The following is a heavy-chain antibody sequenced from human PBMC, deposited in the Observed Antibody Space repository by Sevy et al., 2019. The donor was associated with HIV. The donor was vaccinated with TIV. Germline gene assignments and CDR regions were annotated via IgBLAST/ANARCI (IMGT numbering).Heavy chain of an antibody. Sequence: AEILSLTCAVSGYSISSGYYWGWIRQPPGKGLEWIGSIYHSGDSYYKPSLRSRVTKSVDMSKNQFSLKLSSVSAADTAVSYSARESGDLVEVVAAPRDWFDPWGQGTLVDVSS. V-gene: IGHV4-38-2*02. CDR3: ARESGDLVEVVAAPRDWFDP. J-gene: IGHJ5*02. CDR1: GYSISSGYY. D-gene: IGHD2-15*01. CDR2: IYHSGDS.